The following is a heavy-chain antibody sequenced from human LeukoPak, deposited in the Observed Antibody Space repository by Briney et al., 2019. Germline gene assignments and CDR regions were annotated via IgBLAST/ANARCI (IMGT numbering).Heavy chain of an antibody. J-gene: IGHJ4*02. CDR1: GGSISSSSYY. V-gene: IGHV4-39*01. CDR2: IYYSGST. CDR3: ARGLRFLDG. Sequence: SETLSLTCSVSGGSISSSSYYWGWIRQPPGKGLEWLGIIYYSGSTYYNPSLKSRVTISVDTSKNQFSLKLSSVTAADTAVYYCARGLRFLDGWGQGTVVTVSS. D-gene: IGHD3-3*01.